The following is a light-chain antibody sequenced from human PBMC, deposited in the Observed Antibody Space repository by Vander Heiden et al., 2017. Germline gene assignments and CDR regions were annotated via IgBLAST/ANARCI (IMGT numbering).Light chain of an antibody. V-gene: IGLV2-14*01. CDR2: EVG. CDR3: SSYTSGSTLV. Sequence: QSALTQPASVSGSPGQSITISCTGSSSDVGGYNYVSWYQPHTGKVPALMIYEVGNRPSGVSNRFSGSKSGNTASLTISGLQAEDEADYYCSSYTSGSTLVFGGGTKLTVL. CDR1: SSDVGGYNY. J-gene: IGLJ2*01.